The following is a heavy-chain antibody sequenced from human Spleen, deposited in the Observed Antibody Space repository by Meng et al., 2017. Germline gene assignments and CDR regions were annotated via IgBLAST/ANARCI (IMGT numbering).Heavy chain of an antibody. D-gene: IGHD4-11*01. Sequence: QLQWLWEGRLTPATPLSLTCVVAGGTCSDYYGSWIRQPPGKGLEWIGEINHSGSTNYNPSLESRATISVDTSQNNLSLKLSSVTAADSAVYYCARGPTTMAHDFDYWGQGTLVTVSS. CDR3: ARGPTTMAHDFDY. CDR2: INHSGST. CDR1: GGTCSDYY. V-gene: IGHV4-34*01. J-gene: IGHJ4*02.